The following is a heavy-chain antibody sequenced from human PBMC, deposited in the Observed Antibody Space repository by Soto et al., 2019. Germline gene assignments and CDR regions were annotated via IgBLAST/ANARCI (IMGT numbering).Heavy chain of an antibody. CDR1: GYTFTGYY. Sequence: RASVKVSCKASGYTFTGYYMHWVRQAPGQGLEWMGWINPNSGGTNYAQKFQGRVTMTRDTSISTAYMELSRLRSDDTAVYYCARSQAVAGRRGYDYWGQGTLVTVSS. CDR2: INPNSGGT. CDR3: ARSQAVAGRRGYDY. D-gene: IGHD6-19*01. J-gene: IGHJ4*02. V-gene: IGHV1-2*02.